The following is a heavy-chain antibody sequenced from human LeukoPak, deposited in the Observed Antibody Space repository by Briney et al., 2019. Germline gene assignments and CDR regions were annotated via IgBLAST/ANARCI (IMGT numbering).Heavy chain of an antibody. J-gene: IGHJ3*02. CDR1: GFTFSSYS. V-gene: IGHV3-21*01. CDR3: ASPGIAVAALDAFDI. CDR2: ISSSSSYI. D-gene: IGHD6-19*01. Sequence: PGGSLRLPCAASGFTFSSYSMNWVRQAPGKGLEWVSSISSSSSYIYYADSVKGRFTISRDNAKNSLYLQMNSLRAEDTAVYYCASPGIAVAALDAFDIWGQGTMVTVSS.